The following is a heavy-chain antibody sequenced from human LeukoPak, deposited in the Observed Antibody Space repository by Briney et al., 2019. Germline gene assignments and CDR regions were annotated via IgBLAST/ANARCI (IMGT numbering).Heavy chain of an antibody. V-gene: IGHV3-21*01. CDR3: ASEDYYDSSAYYYRNFQH. Sequence: GGSLRLSCAASGFTLSSNTMNWVRQAPGKGLEWVSSISSSSSYMKYADSVRGRFTISRDNAKNSLYLQMNSLRAEDTAVYYCASEDYYDSSAYYYRNFQHWGQGTLVTVSS. CDR1: GFTLSSNT. D-gene: IGHD3-22*01. CDR2: ISSSSSYM. J-gene: IGHJ1*01.